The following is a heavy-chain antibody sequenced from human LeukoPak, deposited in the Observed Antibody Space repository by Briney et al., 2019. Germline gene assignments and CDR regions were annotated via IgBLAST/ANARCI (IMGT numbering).Heavy chain of an antibody. D-gene: IGHD2-15*01. CDR2: IIPIFGTA. V-gene: IGHV1-69*13. CDR1: GGTLSSYA. CDR3: ARGYCSGGSCHLFDY. J-gene: IGHJ4*02. Sequence: EASVKVSCKASGGTLSSYAISWVRQAPGQGLEWMGGIIPIFGTANYAQKFQGRVTITADESTSTAYMELSSLRSEDTAVYYCARGYCSGGSCHLFDYWGQGTLVTVSS.